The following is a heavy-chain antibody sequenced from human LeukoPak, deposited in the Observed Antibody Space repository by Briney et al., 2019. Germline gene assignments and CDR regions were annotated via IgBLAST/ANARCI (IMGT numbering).Heavy chain of an antibody. D-gene: IGHD3-3*01. CDR2: INSNGGST. V-gene: IGHV3-64*01. CDR1: GFTFSTSV. J-gene: IGHJ3*02. CDR3: ARLTSTIPDAFDI. Sequence: GGSLRLSCAASGFTFSTSVMHWVRQAPGKGLEHVSAINSNGGSTYYGNSVKGRFTISRDNSKNTLYLQMGSLRPEDMAVYYCARLTSTIPDAFDIWGQGTMVTVSS.